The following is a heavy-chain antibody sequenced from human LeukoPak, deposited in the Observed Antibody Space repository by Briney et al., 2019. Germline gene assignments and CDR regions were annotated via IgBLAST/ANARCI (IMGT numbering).Heavy chain of an antibody. CDR3: ARLAVTTPEFDY. D-gene: IGHD4-11*01. CDR1: GGSISSYY. V-gene: IGHV4-59*08. CDR2: IYYSGST. J-gene: IGHJ4*02. Sequence: SETLSLTCTVSGGSISSYYWSWIRQPPGKGLEWIGYIYYSGSTNYNPSLKSRVTISVDTSKNQFSLKLSSVTAADTAVYYCARLAVTTPEFDYRGQGTLVTVSS.